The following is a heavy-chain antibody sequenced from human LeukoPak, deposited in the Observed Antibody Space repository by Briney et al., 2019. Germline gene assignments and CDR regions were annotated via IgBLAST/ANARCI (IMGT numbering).Heavy chain of an antibody. CDR3: ARAGVDGFDY. V-gene: IGHV3-48*03. Sequence: GGSLRLSCAASGFTFSSYEMNWVRQAPGKGLEWVSYISSSGSTIYYADSVKGRFTISRDNAKNSLYLQMNSLRAEDTAVYYCARAGVDGFDYWGQGTLVTVSS. D-gene: IGHD2-15*01. CDR2: ISSSGSTI. CDR1: GFTFSSYE. J-gene: IGHJ4*02.